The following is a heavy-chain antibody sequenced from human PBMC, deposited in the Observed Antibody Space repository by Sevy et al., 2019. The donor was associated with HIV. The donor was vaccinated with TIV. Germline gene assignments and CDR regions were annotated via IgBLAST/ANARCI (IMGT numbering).Heavy chain of an antibody. J-gene: IGHJ4*02. V-gene: IGHV3-30*04. D-gene: IGHD3-3*01. Sequence: GGSLRLSCAGSGFSFGTYSMHWVRQAPGKGLEWVAVIWYDGTKQYYADSVKGRVTISRENSKNTMYLHMNALRAEYTAFDYRARGPDTEISLENVLRSFEWVFRGKSFDYWGQGTLVTVSS. CDR1: GFSFGTYS. CDR2: IWYDGTKQ. CDR3: ARGPDTEISLENVLRSFEWVFRGKSFDY.